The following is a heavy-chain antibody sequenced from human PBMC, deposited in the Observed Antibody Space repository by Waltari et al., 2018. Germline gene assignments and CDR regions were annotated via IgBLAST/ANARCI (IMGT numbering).Heavy chain of an antibody. J-gene: IGHJ6*02. Sequence: QVQLVQSESELKKPGASVKVSCKASGYTFTSYAMNWVRQAPGQGLEWMGWINTNTGNPTYAQGFTGRFVFSLDTSVSTAYLQISSLKAEDTAVYYCARVDIVVVPAATIYYYYGMDVWGQGTTVTVSS. CDR1: GYTFTSYA. CDR3: ARVDIVVVPAATIYYYYGMDV. D-gene: IGHD2-2*03. CDR2: INTNTGNP. V-gene: IGHV7-4-1*02.